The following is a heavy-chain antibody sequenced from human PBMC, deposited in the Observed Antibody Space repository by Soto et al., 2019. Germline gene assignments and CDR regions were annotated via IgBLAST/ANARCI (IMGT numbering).Heavy chain of an antibody. D-gene: IGHD2-15*01. Sequence: GGSLRLSCAASGFAFSSYAMIWVRQAPGKGLEWVSVIAGSGGATFYADSVKGRFTISRDNSQNTLSLQMNSLRAEDTAVYYCAKKRVVVAAARDFDSWGQGTLVTVSS. CDR1: GFAFSSYA. CDR2: IAGSGGAT. J-gene: IGHJ4*02. CDR3: AKKRVVVAAARDFDS. V-gene: IGHV3-23*01.